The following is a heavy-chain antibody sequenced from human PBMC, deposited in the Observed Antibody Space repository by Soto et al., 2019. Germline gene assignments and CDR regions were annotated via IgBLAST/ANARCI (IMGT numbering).Heavy chain of an antibody. CDR3: ARGEFIEYSYGPGSGY. J-gene: IGHJ4*02. CDR2: INPSGGST. Sequence: ASVKVSCKASGYTFTSYYMHWVRQAPGQGLEWMGIINPSGGSTSYAQKFQGRATMTRDTSTSTVYMELSSLRSEDTAVYYCARGEFIEYSYGPGSGYWGQGTLVTVSS. D-gene: IGHD5-18*01. V-gene: IGHV1-46*01. CDR1: GYTFTSYY.